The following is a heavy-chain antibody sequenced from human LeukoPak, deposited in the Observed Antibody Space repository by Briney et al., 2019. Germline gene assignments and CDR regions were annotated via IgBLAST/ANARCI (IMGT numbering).Heavy chain of an antibody. J-gene: IGHJ6*03. Sequence: PGGSLRLSCAASGFTFSSYSMNWVRQAPRKGLEWVSYISSSSSTIYYADSVKGRFTISRDNAKNSLYLQMNSLRAEDTAVYYCARVNLGRPRQGGWLQSYYYYMDVWGKGTTVTVSS. D-gene: IGHD5-24*01. CDR2: ISSSSSTI. CDR1: GFTFSSYS. CDR3: ARVNLGRPRQGGWLQSYYYYMDV. V-gene: IGHV3-48*04.